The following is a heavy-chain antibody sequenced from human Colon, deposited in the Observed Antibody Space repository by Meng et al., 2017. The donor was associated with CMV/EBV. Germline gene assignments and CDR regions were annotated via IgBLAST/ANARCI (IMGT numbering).Heavy chain of an antibody. CDR1: GFTFSNYV. CDR2: ISGSGDRT. V-gene: IGHV3-23*01. D-gene: IGHD6-13*01. J-gene: IGHJ5*02. Sequence: GESLKISCAASGFTFSNYVMRWVRQAPGKGLEWVSGISGSGDRTYYVESVKGRFNVSRDNSKNTLYMHLNSLRVEDTAVYYCARGGIAAANWFDPWGQGTLVTVSS. CDR3: ARGGIAAANWFDP.